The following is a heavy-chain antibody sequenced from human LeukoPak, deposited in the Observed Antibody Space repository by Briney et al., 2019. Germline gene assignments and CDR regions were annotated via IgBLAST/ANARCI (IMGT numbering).Heavy chain of an antibody. V-gene: IGHV3-23*01. CDR3: AKTHSSGWAFDY. J-gene: IGHJ4*02. CDR1: GLPIADFA. D-gene: IGHD6-19*01. CDR2: IRGGGADT. Sequence: GGSLRLSCVASGLPIADFAMHWVRQAPGKGLEWVSLIRGGGADTYYADSVKGRFTISRDNSKNTLYLQMNSLRAEDTAVYYCAKTHSSGWAFDYWGQGTLVTVSS.